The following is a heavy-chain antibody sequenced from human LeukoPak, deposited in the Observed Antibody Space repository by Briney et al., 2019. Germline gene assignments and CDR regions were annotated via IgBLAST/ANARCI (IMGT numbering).Heavy chain of an antibody. V-gene: IGHV1-2*02. D-gene: IGHD2-8*01. J-gene: IGHJ4*02. Sequence: GASVKVSCKASGYTFTGYYMHWVRQAPGQGLEWMGWINPNSGGTNYAQKFQGRVTMTRDTSISTAYMELSRLRSDDTAVYYCARDILYPVGWSGGYWGQGALVTVSS. CDR3: ARDILYPVGWSGGY. CDR2: INPNSGGT. CDR1: GYTFTGYY.